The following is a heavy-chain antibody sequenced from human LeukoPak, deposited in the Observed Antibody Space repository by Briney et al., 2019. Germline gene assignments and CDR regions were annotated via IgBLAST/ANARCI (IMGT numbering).Heavy chain of an antibody. Sequence: SETLSLTCIVSGDSIRSYYWNWIRQAPGKALEWIGHIHNNGDIAYNFSLKSRVTTSMDTSKNQFSLKLSSVTAADTAVYYCARGRMRKGFDYWGQGTLATVSS. J-gene: IGHJ4*02. D-gene: IGHD2-8*01. CDR1: GDSIRSYY. CDR3: ARGRMRKGFDY. CDR2: IHNNGDI. V-gene: IGHV4-59*01.